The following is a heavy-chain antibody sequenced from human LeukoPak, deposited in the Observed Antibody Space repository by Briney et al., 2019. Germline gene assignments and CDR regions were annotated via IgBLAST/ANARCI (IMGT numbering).Heavy chain of an antibody. CDR1: GYTFTTYS. J-gene: IGHJ6*02. CDR2: INLSGGST. CDR3: VRHNHMDV. V-gene: IGHV1-46*01. Sequence: ASVKVSCKASGYTFTTYSMHWVRQAPGQGLEWMAIINLSGGSTDYTQKFQGRVTVTRDTSTSTVYMELSSLRSEDTAVYYCVRHNHMDVWGQGTTVTVSS.